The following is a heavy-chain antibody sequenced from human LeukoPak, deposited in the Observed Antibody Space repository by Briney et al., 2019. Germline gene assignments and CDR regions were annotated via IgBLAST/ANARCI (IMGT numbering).Heavy chain of an antibody. V-gene: IGHV3-30*18. Sequence: GRSLRPSCAASGFTFSSYGMHWVRQAPGKGLEWVAVISYDGSNKYYADSVKGRFTISRDNSKNTLYLQMNSLRAEDTAVYYCAKEGAVDSSWYNWFDPWGQGTLVTVSS. CDR1: GFTFSSYG. CDR3: AKEGAVDSSWYNWFDP. D-gene: IGHD6-13*01. CDR2: ISYDGSNK. J-gene: IGHJ5*02.